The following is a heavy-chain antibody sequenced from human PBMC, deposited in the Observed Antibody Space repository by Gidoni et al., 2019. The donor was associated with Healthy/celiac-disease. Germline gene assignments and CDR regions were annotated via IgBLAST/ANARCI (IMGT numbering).Heavy chain of an antibody. CDR2: ISGRGGST. D-gene: IGHD3-10*01. V-gene: IGHV3-23*04. J-gene: IGHJ3*02. CDR3: AKDRGRAVSCDAFDI. CDR1: GFTFSSYT. Sequence: EVQLVESGGGLVQPGGSLRLSCAASGFTFSSYTMSWVRQAPGKGLEWVSAISGRGGSTYYADSVKGRFTISRDNPKNTLYLQMNSLRAEDTAVYYCAKDRGRAVSCDAFDIWGQGTMVTVSS.